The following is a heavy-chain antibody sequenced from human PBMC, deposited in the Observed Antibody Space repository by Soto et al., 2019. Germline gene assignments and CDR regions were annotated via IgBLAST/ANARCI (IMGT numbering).Heavy chain of an antibody. Sequence: GASVKVSCKASGGTFSSYAISWVRQAPGQGLEWMGGIIPIFGTANYAQKFQGRVTITADESTSTAYMELSSLRSEDTAVYYCARRMYSSSWTFDYWGQGTLVTVSS. D-gene: IGHD6-13*01. CDR3: ARRMYSSSWTFDY. J-gene: IGHJ4*02. CDR2: IIPIFGTA. CDR1: GGTFSSYA. V-gene: IGHV1-69*13.